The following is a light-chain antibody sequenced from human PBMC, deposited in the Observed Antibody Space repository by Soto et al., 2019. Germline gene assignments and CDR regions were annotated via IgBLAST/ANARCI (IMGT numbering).Light chain of an antibody. CDR2: GNS. CDR3: QYYDSSLSGWV. CDR1: SSNIGAGYD. Sequence: QSVLTQPPSVSGAPGQRVTISCTGSSSNIGAGYDVHWYQQIPGTAPKLLIYGNSNRPSGVPDRFSGSKSGTSASLAITGLQAEDDADYYCQYYDSSLSGWVFGGGTKLTVL. V-gene: IGLV1-40*01. J-gene: IGLJ3*02.